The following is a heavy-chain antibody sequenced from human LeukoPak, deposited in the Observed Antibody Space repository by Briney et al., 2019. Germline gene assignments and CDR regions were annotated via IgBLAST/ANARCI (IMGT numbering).Heavy chain of an antibody. CDR2: IYYSGST. Sequence: SENLSLTCTVSGGSISSSSYYWGWIRQPPGKGLEWIGSIYYSGSTYYNPSLKSRVTISVDTSKNQFSLKLSSVTAADTAVYYCAREGGMGFDIWGQGTMVTVSS. D-gene: IGHD3-16*01. CDR3: AREGGMGFDI. V-gene: IGHV4-39*07. CDR1: GGSISSSSYY. J-gene: IGHJ3*02.